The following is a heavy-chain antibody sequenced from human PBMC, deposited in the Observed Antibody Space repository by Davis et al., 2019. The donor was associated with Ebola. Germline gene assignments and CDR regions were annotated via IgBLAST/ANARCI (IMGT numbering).Heavy chain of an antibody. D-gene: IGHD5-24*01. CDR3: ARGAGYNDRGDGFNV. J-gene: IGHJ3*01. V-gene: IGHV5-51*01. CDR2: IYPGDSDT. CDR1: GYSFSNYW. Sequence: KVSCKGSGYSFSNYWIGWVRQMPGKGLEWMGMIYPGDSDTRYSPSFQGQVTISADKSINTAYMQWSSLKASDTAMYYCARGAGYNDRGDGFNVWGHGTMVTVSS.